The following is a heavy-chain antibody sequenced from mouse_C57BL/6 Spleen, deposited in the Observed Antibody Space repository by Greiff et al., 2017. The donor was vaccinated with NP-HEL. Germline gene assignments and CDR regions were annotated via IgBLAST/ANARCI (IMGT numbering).Heavy chain of an antibody. D-gene: IGHD3-2*02. J-gene: IGHJ3*01. Sequence: EVLLQQSGPGLVKPSQSLSLTCSVTGYSITSGYYWNCLRQFPGNKLEWMGYISYDGSNNYNPSLKNRISITRDTSKNQFFLKLHSVTTEDTATYYCAREEGQLRLFAYWGQGTLVTVSA. CDR1: GYSITSGYY. CDR2: ISYDGSN. CDR3: AREEGQLRLFAY. V-gene: IGHV3-6*01.